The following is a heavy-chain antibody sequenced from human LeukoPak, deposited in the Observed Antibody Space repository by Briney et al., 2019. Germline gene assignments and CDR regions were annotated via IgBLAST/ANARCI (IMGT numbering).Heavy chain of an antibody. D-gene: IGHD2-21*02. CDR2: MYNSGTT. J-gene: IGHJ4*02. V-gene: IGHV4-30-4*07. Sequence: SETLSLTCVVSGDSISSGGYSWNWIRQPPGKGLEWIGYMYNSGTTSYNPSLKSRVTMSVDTSKSQFSLKLSSVTAADTALYYCARGWGPAYCGGDCHRHFDYWGQGTLVTVSS. CDR1: GDSISSGGYS. CDR3: ARGWGPAYCGGDCHRHFDY.